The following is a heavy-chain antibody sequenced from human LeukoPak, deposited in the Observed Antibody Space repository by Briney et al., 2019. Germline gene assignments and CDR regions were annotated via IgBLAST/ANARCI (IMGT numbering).Heavy chain of an antibody. J-gene: IGHJ4*02. CDR3: ARGQSR. CDR2: IFITGTT. D-gene: IGHD4-11*01. CDR1: GFSVSNNY. Sequence: PGGSLRLSCAASGFSVSNNYMCWVRQAPGKGLEWVSVIFITGTTGYVDSVKGRFTISRDNSKNIVYLQMNSLRPEDTAVYYCARGQSRWGQGTLVSVSS. V-gene: IGHV3-53*01.